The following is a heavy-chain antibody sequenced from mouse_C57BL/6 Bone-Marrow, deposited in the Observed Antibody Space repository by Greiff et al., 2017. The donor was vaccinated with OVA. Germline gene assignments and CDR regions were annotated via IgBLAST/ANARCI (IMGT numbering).Heavy chain of an antibody. V-gene: IGHV5-17*01. Sequence: EVKLVESGGGLVKPGGSLKLSCAASGFTFSDYGMHWVRQAPEKGLEWVAYISSGSSTIYYADTVKGRFTISSDNAKNTLFLQMTSLRSEDTAMYYCARPGVSLYYYAMDYWGQGTSVTVSS. CDR3: ARPGVSLYYYAMDY. J-gene: IGHJ4*01. CDR1: GFTFSDYG. D-gene: IGHD6-1*01. CDR2: ISSGSSTI.